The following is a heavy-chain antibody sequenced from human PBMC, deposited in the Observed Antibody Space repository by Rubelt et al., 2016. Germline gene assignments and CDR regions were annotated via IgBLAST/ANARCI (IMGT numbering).Heavy chain of an antibody. Sequence: QVQLQQWGAGLLKPSETLSLTCAVYGGSFSGRYWSWIRQPPGKGLEWLGEIIQSGSTNYNPSLKRRVTISLDTSKNQVSLQLSSVTAADTAVYYCARDNYYGWRYFDYWGQGTLVTVSS. CDR2: IIQSGST. J-gene: IGHJ4*02. V-gene: IGHV4-34*12. CDR1: GGSFSGRY. CDR3: ARDNYYGWRYFDY. D-gene: IGHD3-10*01.